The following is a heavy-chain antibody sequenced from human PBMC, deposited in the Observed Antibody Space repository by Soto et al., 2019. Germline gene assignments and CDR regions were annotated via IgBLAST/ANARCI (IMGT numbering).Heavy chain of an antibody. CDR2: ISAYNGNT. Sequence: ASVKVSCKASGYTFTSYGISWVRQAPGQGLEWMGWISAYNGNTNYAQKLQGRVTMTTDTSTSTVYMELSSLRSEDTAVYYCARAVGSTGPHFDYWGQGTLVTVPQ. CDR1: GYTFTSYG. CDR3: ARAVGSTGPHFDY. D-gene: IGHD1-26*01. J-gene: IGHJ4*02. V-gene: IGHV1-18*01.